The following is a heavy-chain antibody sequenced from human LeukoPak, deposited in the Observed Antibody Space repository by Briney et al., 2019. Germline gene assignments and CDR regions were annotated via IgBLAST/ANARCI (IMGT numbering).Heavy chain of an antibody. D-gene: IGHD3-9*01. CDR1: GYTFTGYY. CDR2: VTSYNGDT. J-gene: IGHJ5*02. Sequence: ASVKVSCKASGYTFTGYYMHWVRQAPGQGLEWMGWVTSYNGDTNYAQKFQGRVTMSTDTSTSTAYMELRSLRFDDTAIYYCAKDWHILTGRNCFDPWGQGTLVTVSS. V-gene: IGHV1-18*04. CDR3: AKDWHILTGRNCFDP.